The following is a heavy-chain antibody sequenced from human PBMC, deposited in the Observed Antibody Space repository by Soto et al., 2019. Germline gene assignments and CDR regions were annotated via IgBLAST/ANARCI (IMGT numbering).Heavy chain of an antibody. CDR1: GFSLSTTAVG. CDR3: ARLSWFGYLIPPGQ. Sequence: QITLKESGPTLVKPTQTLTLTCTFSGFSLSTTAVGVGWIRQPPGKALEWLAIIYWDDDKHYSPYLKSRLTITNDTSKNQVVLKMTNMDPVDTATYYCARLSWFGYLIPPGQWGQGTLVTVSS. D-gene: IGHD3-10*01. V-gene: IGHV2-5*02. CDR2: IYWDDDK. J-gene: IGHJ4*02.